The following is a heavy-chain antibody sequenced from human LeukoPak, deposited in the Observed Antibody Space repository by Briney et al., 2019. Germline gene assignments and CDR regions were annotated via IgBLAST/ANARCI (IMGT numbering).Heavy chain of an antibody. CDR3: AGGALDY. Sequence: GGSLRLPCPPSGFTFSDYWMSWVRQAPGQGLEWVAKISQDGREQHFVDSVKGRFTISRDNAKNLLFLQMDSLRAEDTAVYYCAGGALDYWGPGTLVTVSS. V-gene: IGHV3-7*04. CDR1: GFTFSDYW. CDR2: ISQDGREQ. J-gene: IGHJ4*02.